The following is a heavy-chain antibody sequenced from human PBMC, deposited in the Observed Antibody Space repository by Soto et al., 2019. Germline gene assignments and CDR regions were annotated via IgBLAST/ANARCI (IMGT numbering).Heavy chain of an antibody. D-gene: IGHD3-16*01. CDR3: AMVDVYVTPSPQDV. J-gene: IGHJ6*02. CDR2: INAYNGNT. V-gene: IGHV1-18*01. CDR1: GYSFTRYG. Sequence: QVQLVQSGAEVKNPGASENVSCKASGYSFTRYGIGWARQAPGQGLEWMGWINAYNGNTNYAQNLQGRLTLTTDTSTTTGYMELRSLRSNDTAIYYCAMVDVYVTPSPQDVWGQGTTVTVSS.